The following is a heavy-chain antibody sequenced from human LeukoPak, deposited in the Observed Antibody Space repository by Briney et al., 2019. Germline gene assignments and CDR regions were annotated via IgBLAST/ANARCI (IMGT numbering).Heavy chain of an antibody. CDR1: GGSISSSNW. Sequence: PSGTLSLTCAVSGGSISSSNWWSWVRQPPGKGLEWIGEIYHSGSTNYNPSLKSRVTISADTSKNQVSLKLTSVTAADTAVYFCARGSDYTWGGWGQGTLVTVSS. CDR3: ARGSDYTWGG. V-gene: IGHV4-4*02. D-gene: IGHD3-10*01. J-gene: IGHJ4*01. CDR2: IYHSGST.